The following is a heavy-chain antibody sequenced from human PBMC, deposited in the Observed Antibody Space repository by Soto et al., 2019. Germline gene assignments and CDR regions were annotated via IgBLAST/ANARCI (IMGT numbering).Heavy chain of an antibody. CDR1: WFTFSGSA. J-gene: IGHJ4*02. Sequence: VGSLRLSCAASWFTFSGSAMHWVRQASGKGLEWVGRIRSKANSYATAYAASVKGRFTISRDDSKNTAYLQMNSLKTEDTAVYYCARSCSGGSCITATHPDYWGQGTLVTVSP. CDR2: IRSKANSYAT. D-gene: IGHD2-15*01. CDR3: ARSCSGGSCITATHPDY. V-gene: IGHV3-73*01.